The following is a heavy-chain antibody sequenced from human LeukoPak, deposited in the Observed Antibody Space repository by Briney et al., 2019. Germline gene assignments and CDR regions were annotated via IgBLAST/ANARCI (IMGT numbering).Heavy chain of an antibody. V-gene: IGHV4-34*01. J-gene: IGHJ5*02. CDR3: ARGHSSSGAGWFDP. D-gene: IGHD6-6*01. CDR1: GGSFSGYY. CDR2: INHSGST. Sequence: SETLSLTCAVYGGSFSGYYWSWIRQPPGEGLEWIGEINHSGSTNYNPSLKSRVTISVDTSKNQFTLKLSSVTAADTAVYYCARGHSSSGAGWFDPWGQGTLVTVSS.